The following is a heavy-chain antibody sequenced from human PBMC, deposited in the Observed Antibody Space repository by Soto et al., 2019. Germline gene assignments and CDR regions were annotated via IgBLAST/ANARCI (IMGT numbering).Heavy chain of an antibody. J-gene: IGHJ6*02. CDR1: GYSFTSYW. V-gene: IGHV5-51*01. CDR2: IYPGDSDT. D-gene: IGHD2-2*01. Sequence: GESLKISCKGSGYSFTSYWIGWVRQMPGKGLEWMGIIYPGDSDTRYSPSFQGQVTISADKSISTAYLQWSSLKASDTAMYYCATSYCSSTSCPNYYYYGMDVWGQGTTVTVSS. CDR3: ATSYCSSTSCPNYYYYGMDV.